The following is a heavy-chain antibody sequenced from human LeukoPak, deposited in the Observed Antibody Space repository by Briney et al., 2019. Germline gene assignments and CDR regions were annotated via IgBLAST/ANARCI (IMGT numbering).Heavy chain of an antibody. V-gene: IGHV3-30*18. CDR3: AKGPSYDFWSGYYLNNWFDP. D-gene: IGHD3-3*01. CDR2: ISYDGSNK. J-gene: IGHJ5*02. CDR1: GFTFSSYG. Sequence: PGGSLRLSCAASGFTFSSYGMHWVRQAPGKGLEWVAVISYDGSNKYYADSVKGRSTISRDNSKNTLYLQMNSLRAEDTAVYYCAKGPSYDFWSGYYLNNWFDPWGQGTLVTVSS.